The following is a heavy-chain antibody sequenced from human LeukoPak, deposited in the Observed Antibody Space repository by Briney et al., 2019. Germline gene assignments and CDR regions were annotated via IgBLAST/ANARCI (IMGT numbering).Heavy chain of an antibody. CDR1: GFTFDDYA. D-gene: IGHD3-22*01. J-gene: IGHJ3*02. CDR2: ISWNRGSI. Sequence: QPGRSLRLSCAASGFTFDDYAMHWVRQAPGKGLEWVSGISWNRGSIGYADSVKGRFTISRDNAKNSLYLQMNSLRAEDMALYYCAKVQYPYYYDSSGYYPGHAFDIWGQGTMVTVSS. CDR3: AKVQYPYYYDSSGYYPGHAFDI. V-gene: IGHV3-9*03.